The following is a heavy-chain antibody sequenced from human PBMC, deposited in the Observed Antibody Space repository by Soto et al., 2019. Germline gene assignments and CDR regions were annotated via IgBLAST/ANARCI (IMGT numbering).Heavy chain of an antibody. V-gene: IGHV3-64D*08. Sequence: GGSLRLSCSASGFTFSSYAMHWVRQAPGKGLEYVSAISSNGGSTYYADSVKGRFTISRDNSKNTLYLQMSSLRAEDTAVYYCVSTHYYDSSGYYSVDYWGQGTLVTVS. D-gene: IGHD3-22*01. CDR1: GFTFSSYA. J-gene: IGHJ4*02. CDR3: VSTHYYDSSGYYSVDY. CDR2: ISSNGGST.